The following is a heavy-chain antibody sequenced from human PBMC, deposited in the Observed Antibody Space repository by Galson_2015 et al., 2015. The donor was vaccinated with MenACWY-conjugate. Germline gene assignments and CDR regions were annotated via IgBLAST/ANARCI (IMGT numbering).Heavy chain of an antibody. Sequence: SLRLSCAASGFTFSSYTMHWVRQTPGKGLEWVALMSYDGSNQHYADSLKGRLTISRDNSKSTLYLQMDSLRAEDMAVYYCARGLIGYSSGPLDFWGQGALVTVSS. CDR1: GFTFSSYT. D-gene: IGHD6-19*01. V-gene: IGHV3-30*01. CDR2: MSYDGSNQ. CDR3: ARGLIGYSSGPLDF. J-gene: IGHJ4*02.